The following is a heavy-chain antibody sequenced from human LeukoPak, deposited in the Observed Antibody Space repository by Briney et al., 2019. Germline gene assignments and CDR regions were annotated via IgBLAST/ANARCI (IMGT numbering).Heavy chain of an antibody. J-gene: IGHJ4*02. Sequence: GGSLRLSCAASGFTFTNAWMSWVRQAPGKGLEWVGRIKSKGDGETTDYAAPMKGRFTMSRDDSKATLYLQMNSLKAEDTAVYYCPKDREFILFGGFFVYWGQGALVTVSS. D-gene: IGHD3-16*01. CDR1: GFTFTNAW. CDR2: IKSKGDGETT. V-gene: IGHV3-15*01. CDR3: PKDREFILFGGFFVY.